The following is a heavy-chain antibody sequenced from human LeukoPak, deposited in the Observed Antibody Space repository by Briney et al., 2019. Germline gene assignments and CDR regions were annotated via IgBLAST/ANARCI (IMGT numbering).Heavy chain of an antibody. CDR3: ARDIALLVGATGNFDY. Sequence: PGRSLRLSCAASGFTFSSYAMHWVRQAPGKGLEWVAVISYDGSNKYYADSVKGRFTISRDNSKNTLYLQMNSLRAEDTAVYYCARDIALLVGATGNFDYWGQGTLVTVSS. V-gene: IGHV3-30-3*01. CDR1: GFTFSSYA. CDR2: ISYDGSNK. J-gene: IGHJ4*02. D-gene: IGHD1-26*01.